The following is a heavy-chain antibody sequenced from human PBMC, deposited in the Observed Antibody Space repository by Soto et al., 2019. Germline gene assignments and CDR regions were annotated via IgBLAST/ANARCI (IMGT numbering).Heavy chain of an antibody. CDR1: GFSLRTTGVG. Sequence: QITLKESGPTLVEPTQTLTLTCTYSGFSLRTTGVGVGWIRQPPGKALEWLGIIYWNDDKRYSPSLKNRFTLTSDISKTQVVLTMTNMDPVDTATYYCAHTWGLRVDYWGQGTRVIVSS. CDR3: AHTWGLRVDY. V-gene: IGHV2-5*01. J-gene: IGHJ4*02. D-gene: IGHD3-16*01. CDR2: IYWNDDK.